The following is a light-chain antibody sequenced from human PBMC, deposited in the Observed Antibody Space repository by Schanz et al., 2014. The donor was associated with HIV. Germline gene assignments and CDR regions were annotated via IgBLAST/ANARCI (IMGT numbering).Light chain of an antibody. Sequence: QAVVTQEPSLTVPPGGTVTLTCGSSNGAVTSGHFPYWFQQKPGQAPRTLIYDTTNRHSWTPARFSGSLLGGKAALTLSGAQPEDEADYYCLLSYSAARQVVFGGGTKLTVL. CDR3: LLSYSAARQVV. V-gene: IGLV7-46*01. CDR1: NGAVTSGHF. J-gene: IGLJ2*01. CDR2: DTT.